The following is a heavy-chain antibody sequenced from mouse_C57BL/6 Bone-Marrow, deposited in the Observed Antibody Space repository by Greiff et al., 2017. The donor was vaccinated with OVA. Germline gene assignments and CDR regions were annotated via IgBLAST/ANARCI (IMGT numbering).Heavy chain of an antibody. CDR2: IWGGGST. V-gene: IGHV2-9*01. CDR3: AKQGNYYGSDWYFDV. CDR1: GFSLTSYG. J-gene: IGHJ1*03. Sequence: VQLQQSGPGLVAPSQSLSITCTVSGFSLTSYGVDWVRQPPGKGLEWLGAIWGGGSTNYNYALMSKLSHNKNNSKSQVFLKMNRLQTDDTAMYYCAKQGNYYGSDWYFDVWGTGTTVTVSS. D-gene: IGHD1-1*01.